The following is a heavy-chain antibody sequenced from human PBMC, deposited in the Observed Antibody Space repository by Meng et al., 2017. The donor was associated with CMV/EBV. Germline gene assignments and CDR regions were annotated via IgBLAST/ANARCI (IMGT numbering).Heavy chain of an antibody. V-gene: IGHV3-11*01. Sequence: GESPKIPCAASGFTFSDYYMSWIRQAPGKGLEWVSYISSSGSTIYYADPVKGRFTISRDNAKNSLYLQMNSLRAEDTAVYYCARHLAAIFGVDAFDIWGQGTMVTVSS. D-gene: IGHD3-3*01. CDR1: GFTFSDYY. J-gene: IGHJ3*02. CDR3: ARHLAAIFGVDAFDI. CDR2: ISSSGSTI.